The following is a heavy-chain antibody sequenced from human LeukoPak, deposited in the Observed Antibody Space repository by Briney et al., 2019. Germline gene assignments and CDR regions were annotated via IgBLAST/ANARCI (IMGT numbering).Heavy chain of an antibody. J-gene: IGHJ6*04. CDR1: GYTFTGYY. D-gene: IGHD6-19*01. CDR2: INPNSGGT. CDR3: ARGASSGWKTNYYGMDV. Sequence: ASVKVSCKAFGYTFTGYYMHRVRQAPGQGLEWMGWINPNSGGTNYAQKFQGWVTMTRDTSISTAYMELSRLRSDDTAVYYCARGASSGWKTNYYGMDVWGKGTTVTVSS. V-gene: IGHV1-2*04.